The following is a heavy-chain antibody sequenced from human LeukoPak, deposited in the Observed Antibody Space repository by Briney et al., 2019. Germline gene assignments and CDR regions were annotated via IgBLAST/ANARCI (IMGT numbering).Heavy chain of an antibody. J-gene: IGHJ4*02. V-gene: IGHV4-39*01. CDR1: GGSFSSSSYY. CDR3: ASISGSYGPLDH. CDR2: IYYSGST. Sequence: SETLSLTCTVSGGSFSSSSYYWGWLRQPPGKGLEWIGSIYYSGSTYYNPSLKSRVTISVDTSKNQFSLKLRSVTAADTAVYYCASISGSYGPLDHWGQGTLVTVSS. D-gene: IGHD1-26*01.